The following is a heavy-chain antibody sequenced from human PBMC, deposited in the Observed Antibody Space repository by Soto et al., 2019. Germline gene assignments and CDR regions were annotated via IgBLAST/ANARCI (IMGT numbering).Heavy chain of an antibody. CDR2: IYYSGST. V-gene: IGHV4-30-4*01. Sequence: SETLSLTCTVSGGSISSGDYYWSWIRQPPGKGLEWIGYIYYSGSTYYNPSLKSRVTISVDTSKNQFSLKLSSVTAADTAVYYCARDRGYSNYGYANWFDPWGQGTLVTVSS. J-gene: IGHJ5*02. D-gene: IGHD4-4*01. CDR3: ARDRGYSNYGYANWFDP. CDR1: GGSISSGDYY.